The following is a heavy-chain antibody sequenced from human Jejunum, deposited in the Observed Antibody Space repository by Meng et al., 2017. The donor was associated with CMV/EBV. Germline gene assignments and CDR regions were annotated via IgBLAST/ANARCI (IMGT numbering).Heavy chain of an antibody. CDR2: MNAQTGNT. CDR1: FTTYD. Sequence: FTTYDINWVRQASGQGPEWMGWMNAQTGNTGYAQKFKGRVVMTRDTSINTAFMELSSLRSEDTAVYYCTRGRGWTTTWSHSSYYFDYWGQGALVTVSS. V-gene: IGHV1-8*01. D-gene: IGHD2-2*01. CDR3: TRGRGWTTTWSHSSYYFDY. J-gene: IGHJ4*02.